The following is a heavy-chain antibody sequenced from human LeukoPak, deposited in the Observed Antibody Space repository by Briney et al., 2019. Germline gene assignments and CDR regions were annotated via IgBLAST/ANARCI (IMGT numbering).Heavy chain of an antibody. J-gene: IGHJ3*02. CDR3: AKVSLNMVNDAFDI. CDR1: GFTFSSYG. Sequence: GALRLSCAASGFTFSSYGMHWVRQAPDKGLEWVAFIRYDGSRKYYADSVKGRFTISRDNSKNTLYLQMNSLRAEDTAMYYCAKVSLNMVNDAFDIWGQGTMVSVSS. V-gene: IGHV3-30*02. D-gene: IGHD4/OR15-4a*01. CDR2: IRYDGSRK.